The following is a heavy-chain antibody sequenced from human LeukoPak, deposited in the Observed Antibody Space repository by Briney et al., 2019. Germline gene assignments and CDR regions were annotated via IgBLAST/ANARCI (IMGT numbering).Heavy chain of an antibody. CDR1: GYSFTNYW. D-gene: IGHD5-24*01. J-gene: IGHJ4*02. CDR3: ARHVGMATISPFGY. V-gene: IGHV5-51*01. CDR2: IYPGDSDT. Sequence: EESLKISCKGSGYSFTNYWIGWVRQMPGKGLEWMGIIYPGDSDTRYSPSFQGQVTVSADKSISTAYLQWSSLKASDTAMYYRARHVGMATISPFGYWGQGTLVTVSS.